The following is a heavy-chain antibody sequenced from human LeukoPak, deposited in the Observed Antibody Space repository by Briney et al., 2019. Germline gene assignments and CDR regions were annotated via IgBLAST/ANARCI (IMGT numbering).Heavy chain of an antibody. V-gene: IGHV3-30-3*01. D-gene: IGHD7-27*01. CDR3: ARENWGSDY. Sequence: GGSLRLSCAASGFTFCSYAMHWVRQAPGKGLEWVAVISYDGSNKYYADSVKGRFTISRDNSKNTLYLQMNSLRAEDTAVYYCARENWGSDYWGQGTLVTVSS. CDR1: GFTFCSYA. J-gene: IGHJ4*02. CDR2: ISYDGSNK.